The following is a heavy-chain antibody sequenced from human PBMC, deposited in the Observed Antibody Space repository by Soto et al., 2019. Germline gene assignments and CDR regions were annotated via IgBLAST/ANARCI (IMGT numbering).Heavy chain of an antibody. CDR1: GGSISSYD. J-gene: IGHJ6*02. CDR3: ARAYYDFCMGYSWHQYYGISG. Sequence: SETLSLTCTVSGGSISSYDWSWIRQPPGKGREWIGYIYYSGSTNYNPSLKSRVTISVDTSKNQFSLKLSSVTAADTAVYYCARAYYDFCMGYSWHQYYGISGPGQGTTVTVSS. D-gene: IGHD3-3*01. CDR2: IYYSGST. V-gene: IGHV4-59*01.